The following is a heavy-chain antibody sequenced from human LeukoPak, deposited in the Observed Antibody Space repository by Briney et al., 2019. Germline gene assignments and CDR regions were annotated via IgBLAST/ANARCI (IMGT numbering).Heavy chain of an antibody. Sequence: SETLSLTCAVYGGSFSGYYWSWIRQPPGKGLEWIGEINHSGSTNYNPSPKSRVTISIDTSKNQFSLKLSSVTAADTAVYYCARASPARDVFDIWGQGAMVTVSS. J-gene: IGHJ3*02. V-gene: IGHV4-34*01. CDR3: ARASPARDVFDI. CDR1: GGSFSGYY. CDR2: INHSGST.